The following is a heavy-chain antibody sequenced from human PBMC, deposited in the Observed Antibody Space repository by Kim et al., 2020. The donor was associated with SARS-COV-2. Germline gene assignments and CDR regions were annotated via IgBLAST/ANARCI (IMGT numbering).Heavy chain of an antibody. D-gene: IGHD2-15*01. CDR3: ANKNACSGGSCYWD. CDR2: IYYSGST. J-gene: IGHJ4*02. Sequence: SETLSLTCTVSGGSISSSSYYWGWIRQPPGKGLEWIGSIYYSGSTYYNPSLKSRVTISVDTSKNQFSLKLSSVTAADTAVYYCANKNACSGGSCYWDWGQGTLVTVSS. CDR1: GGSISSSSYY. V-gene: IGHV4-39*01.